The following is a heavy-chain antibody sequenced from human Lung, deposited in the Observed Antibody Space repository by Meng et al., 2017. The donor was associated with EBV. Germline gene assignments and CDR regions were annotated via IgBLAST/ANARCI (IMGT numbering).Heavy chain of an antibody. J-gene: IGHJ5*02. Sequence: QITLKEYRPTLVKPTQTLTLNCTFSGFSLSTSEVGVGWIRQPPGKALEWLAVIYWDDDKRYSPSLKSRLTITKDTSKNQVVLTLTNMDPVDTATYYCALFTRSWFDPWGQGTLVTVSS. CDR3: ALFTRSWFDP. CDR2: IYWDDDK. V-gene: IGHV2-5*02. D-gene: IGHD2-2*01. CDR1: GFSLSTSEVG.